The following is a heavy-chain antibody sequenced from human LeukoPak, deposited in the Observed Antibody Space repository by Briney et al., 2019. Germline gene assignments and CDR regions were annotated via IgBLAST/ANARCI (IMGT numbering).Heavy chain of an antibody. CDR3: AKSLYGSGSYYNWFDP. V-gene: IGHV4-34*01. CDR1: GVSISSYY. J-gene: IGHJ5*02. D-gene: IGHD3-10*01. CDR2: INHSGST. Sequence: SETLSLTCTVSGVSISSYYWSWIRQPPGKGLEWIGEINHSGSTNYNPSLKSRVTISVDTSKNQFSLKLSSVTAADTAVYYCAKSLYGSGSYYNWFDPWGQGTLVTVSS.